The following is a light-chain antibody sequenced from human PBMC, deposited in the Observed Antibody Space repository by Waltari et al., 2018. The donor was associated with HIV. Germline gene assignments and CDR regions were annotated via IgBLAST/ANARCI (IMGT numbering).Light chain of an antibody. CDR3: QQYHTYPRT. V-gene: IGKV1-5*03. CDR2: EAS. Sequence: DIQMTQSPSTLSASVGDRVTISCRASQTISTWLAWYQQKPGKAPRFLIYEASSLESGVPSRFSGSGSGTEFTLTISSLQADDFATYYCQQYHTYPRTFGQGTKVDIK. CDR1: QTISTW. J-gene: IGKJ1*01.